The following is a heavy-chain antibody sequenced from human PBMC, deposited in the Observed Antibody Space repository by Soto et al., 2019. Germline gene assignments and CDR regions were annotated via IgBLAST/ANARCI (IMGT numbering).Heavy chain of an antibody. J-gene: IGHJ4*02. CDR2: IYPSVSS. D-gene: IGHD1-26*01. V-gene: IGHV4-38-2*02. CDR3: ARGKVGKTLFEN. CDR1: GFAISRGYY. Sequence: SEPLSVTCSVSGFAISRGYYWSWVRQPPGKGLEWIGSIYPSVSSYHNPSLATRLRLSIDTSKNKFTLNLTSVTAADTALYFCARGKVGKTLFENWGQGIQVSVSS.